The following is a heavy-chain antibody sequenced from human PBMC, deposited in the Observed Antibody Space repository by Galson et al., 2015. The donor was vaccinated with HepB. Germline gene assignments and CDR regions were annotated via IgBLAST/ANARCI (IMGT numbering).Heavy chain of an antibody. CDR2: ISAYNGNT. CDR1: GYTFSSYG. J-gene: IGHJ2*01. V-gene: IGHV1-18*04. D-gene: IGHD6-19*01. CDR3: ARVNGWYDDWYFDL. Sequence: SVKVSCKASGYTFSSYGISWVRQAPGQGLEWMGWISAYNGNTNYAQKLQGRLPMTTDTSTSTAYMDLRSLRSDDTAVYYCARVNGWYDDWYFDLWGRGTLVTVSS.